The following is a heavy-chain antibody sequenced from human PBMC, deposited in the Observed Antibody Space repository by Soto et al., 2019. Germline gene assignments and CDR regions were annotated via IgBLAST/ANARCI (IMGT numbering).Heavy chain of an antibody. CDR3: APRTYYDFWSGLGWFDP. D-gene: IGHD3-3*01. CDR1: GFSLSTSGVG. CDR2: IYWNGDK. V-gene: IGHV2-5*01. Sequence: QITLKESGPTLVKPTQTLTLTCTFSGFSLSTSGVGVGWIRQPPGKALEWLALIYWNGDKRYSPSLKSRLTLTKDTSKNLMVLTMTNMDPVDTATYYCAPRTYYDFWSGLGWFDPCGQGTLVTVSS. J-gene: IGHJ5*02.